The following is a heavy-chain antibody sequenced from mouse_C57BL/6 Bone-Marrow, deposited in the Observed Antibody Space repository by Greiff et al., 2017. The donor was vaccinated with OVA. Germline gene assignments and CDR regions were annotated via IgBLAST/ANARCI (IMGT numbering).Heavy chain of an antibody. CDR3: ARDGTTVVAKGYWYFDV. J-gene: IGHJ1*03. Sequence: EVMLVESGAELVKPGASVKLSCTASGFNIKDYYMHWVKQRTEQGLEWIGRIDPEDGETKYAPKFQGKATITADTSSNTAYLQLSSLTSEDTAVYYCARDGTTVVAKGYWYFDVWGTGTTVTVSS. D-gene: IGHD1-1*01. V-gene: IGHV14-2*01. CDR1: GFNIKDYY. CDR2: IDPEDGET.